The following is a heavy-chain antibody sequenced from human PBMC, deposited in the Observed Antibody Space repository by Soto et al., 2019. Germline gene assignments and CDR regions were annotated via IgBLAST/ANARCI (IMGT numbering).Heavy chain of an antibody. D-gene: IGHD2-21*02. CDR2: IFYSGST. CDR1: GGSISSSIYY. Sequence: QLQLQESGPGLVKPSETLSLTCTVSGGSISSSIYYGGWIRQPPGKGLEWIGSIFYSGSTYYNPSLKSRVTIAADTSKNPSSLKLYSVTAADTAMYYCARLVVTASSPIYYFDSWGQGILVTVSS. CDR3: ARLVVTASSPIYYFDS. J-gene: IGHJ4*02. V-gene: IGHV4-39*01.